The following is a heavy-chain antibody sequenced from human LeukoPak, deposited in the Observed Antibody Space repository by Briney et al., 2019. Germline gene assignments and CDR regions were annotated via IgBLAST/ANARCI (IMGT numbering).Heavy chain of an antibody. V-gene: IGHV1-2*02. CDR3: AKGTKIAVAGTPFDY. J-gene: IGHJ4*02. Sequence: ASVKVSCKASGYTFTGYYMHWVRQAPGQGLEWMGWINPNSGGTNYAQKLQGRVTMTTDTSTSTAYMELRSLRSDDTAVYYCAKGTKIAVAGTPFDYWGQGTLVTVSS. CDR1: GYTFTGYY. CDR2: INPNSGGT. D-gene: IGHD6-19*01.